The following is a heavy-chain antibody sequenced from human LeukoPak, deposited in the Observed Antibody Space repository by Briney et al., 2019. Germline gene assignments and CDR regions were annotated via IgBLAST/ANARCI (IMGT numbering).Heavy chain of an antibody. V-gene: IGHV1-18*01. CDR1: GYTFTSYG. Sequence: ASVKVSCKASGYTFTSYGISWVRLAPGQGLEWMGWISAYNGNTNYAQKLQGRVTMTTDTSTSTAYMELRSLRSDDTAVYYCARVTMDLYYYGMDVWGQGTTVTVSS. J-gene: IGHJ6*02. CDR2: ISAYNGNT. D-gene: IGHD3-10*01. CDR3: ARVTMDLYYYGMDV.